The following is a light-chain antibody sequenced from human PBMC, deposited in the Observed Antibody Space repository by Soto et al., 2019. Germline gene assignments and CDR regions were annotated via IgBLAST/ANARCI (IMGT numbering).Light chain of an antibody. V-gene: IGKV1-39*01. Sequence: DIQLTQCPSALSSSVGDRATITYRASQTVSGYLHWYQQKPGTAPELLIHAASNLQSGVPSRFSGSRSGTDFTLTISSLQPDDVTTDYWQQSYISLFTFGGGTKVDIK. J-gene: IGKJ4*01. CDR3: QQSYISLFT. CDR2: AAS. CDR1: QTVSGY.